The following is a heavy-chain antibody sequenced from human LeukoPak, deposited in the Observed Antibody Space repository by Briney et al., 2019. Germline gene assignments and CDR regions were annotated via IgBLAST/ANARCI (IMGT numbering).Heavy chain of an antibody. J-gene: IGHJ4*02. CDR3: AGTLTMIVVVPND. V-gene: IGHV4-39*07. D-gene: IGHD3-22*01. Sequence: SETLSPTCTVSGGSINNSSYYWAWIRQPPGKGLEWIGSIYYSGSTDYNPSLKSRVTISVDTSKNQFSLKLSSVTAADTAVYYCAGTLTMIVVVPNDWGQGTLVTVSS. CDR2: IYYSGST. CDR1: GGSINNSSYY.